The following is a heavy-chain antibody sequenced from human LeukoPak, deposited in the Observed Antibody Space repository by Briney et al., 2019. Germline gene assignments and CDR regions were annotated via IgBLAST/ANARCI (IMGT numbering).Heavy chain of an antibody. D-gene: IGHD6-13*01. CDR2: IYRGGNI. CDR1: GFSVSSNY. CDR3: ARDRRDSRSWPSYFDY. V-gene: IGHV3-53*01. J-gene: IGHJ4*02. Sequence: QPGRSLRLSCAASGFSVSSNYMNWVRQTPGKGLEWVSVIYRGGNIYYADSVKGRFTISRDDSQNTLYLQMNSLRAEDTAVYYCARDRRDSRSWPSYFDYWGQGTLVTVSS.